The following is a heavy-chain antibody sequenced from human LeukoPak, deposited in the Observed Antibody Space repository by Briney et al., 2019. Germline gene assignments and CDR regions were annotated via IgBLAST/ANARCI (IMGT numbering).Heavy chain of an antibody. D-gene: IGHD6-19*01. J-gene: IGHJ2*01. V-gene: IGHV3-9*01. CDR1: GFTFSSYS. CDR2: ISWNSGSI. Sequence: GGSLRLSCAASGFTFSSYSMNWVRQAPGKGLEWVSGISWNSGSIGYADSVKGRFTISRDNAKNSLYLQMNSLRAEDTALYYCAKGAVVAGYWYFDLWGRGTLVTVSS. CDR3: AKGAVVAGYWYFDL.